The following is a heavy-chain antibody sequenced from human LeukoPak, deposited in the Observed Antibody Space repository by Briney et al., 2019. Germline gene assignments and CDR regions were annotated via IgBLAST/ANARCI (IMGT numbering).Heavy chain of an antibody. J-gene: IGHJ4*02. V-gene: IGHV3-30*03. D-gene: IGHD5-12*01. CDR2: ISYDGSNK. CDR3: ARHSLGTLRHPPRSPFDY. CDR1: GFTLSSYG. Sequence: GGSLRLSCAASGFTLSSYGMHWVRQAPGKGLEWVAVISYDGSNKYYADSVKGRFTISRDNSKNTLYLQMNSLRAEDTAVYYCARHSLGTLRHPPRSPFDYWGQGTLVTASS.